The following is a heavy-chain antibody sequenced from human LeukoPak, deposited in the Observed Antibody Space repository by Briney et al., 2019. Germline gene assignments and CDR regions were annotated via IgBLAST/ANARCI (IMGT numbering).Heavy chain of an antibody. CDR3: ARLLVYGSGAEAFDY. Sequence: GGSLRLSCAASGFTFSSNWMHWVRQVPGKGLVWVSLINPSGSFTTYADSVKGRFTISRDNAKNSLYLQMNSLRVEDTAVYYCARLLVYGSGAEAFDYWGQGTLVTVS. D-gene: IGHD3-10*01. CDR2: INPSGSFT. J-gene: IGHJ4*02. V-gene: IGHV3-74*01. CDR1: GFTFSSNW.